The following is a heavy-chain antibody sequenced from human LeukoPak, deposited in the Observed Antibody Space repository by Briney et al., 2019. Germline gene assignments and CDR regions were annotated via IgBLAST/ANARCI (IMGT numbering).Heavy chain of an antibody. CDR3: AKDATIFGVVRLGYMDV. V-gene: IGHV3-30*02. J-gene: IGHJ6*03. Sequence: QSGGSLRLSCAASGFTFSNYWMHWVRQAPGKGLEWVAFIRYDGGNKYYADSVKGRFTISRDNSKNTLYLQMNSLRAEDTAVYYCAKDATIFGVVRLGYMDVWGKGTTVTVSS. CDR2: IRYDGGNK. D-gene: IGHD3-3*01. CDR1: GFTFSNYW.